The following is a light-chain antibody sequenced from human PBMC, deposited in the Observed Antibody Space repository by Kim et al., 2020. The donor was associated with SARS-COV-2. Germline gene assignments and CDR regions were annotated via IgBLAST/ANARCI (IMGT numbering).Light chain of an antibody. CDR2: QDS. J-gene: IGLJ2*01. V-gene: IGLV3-1*01. CDR3: QAWDSSTVV. Sequence: VSPGQTASITCSGDKLGDKYACWYQQKPGQSPVLVIYQDSKRPSGIPERFSGSNSGNTATLTIRGTQAMDEADYYCQAWDSSTVVFGGGTQLTVL. CDR1: KLGDKY.